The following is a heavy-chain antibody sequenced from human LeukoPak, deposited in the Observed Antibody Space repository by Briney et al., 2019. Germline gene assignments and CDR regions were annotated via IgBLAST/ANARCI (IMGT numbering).Heavy chain of an antibody. J-gene: IGHJ4*02. D-gene: IGHD5-24*01. Sequence: GGSLRLSCAASGFTFSDYYMSWIRQAPGKGLEWVANIKRDGSEKYFLDSVKGRFTISRDNAKNSLYLQMNSLRAEDTAVYYCARERDGYNQEVEIGYWGQGTLVTVSS. CDR1: GFTFSDYY. CDR3: ARERDGYNQEVEIGY. V-gene: IGHV3-7*03. CDR2: IKRDGSEK.